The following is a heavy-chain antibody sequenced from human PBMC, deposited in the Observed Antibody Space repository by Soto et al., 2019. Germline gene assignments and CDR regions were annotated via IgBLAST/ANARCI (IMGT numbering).Heavy chain of an antibody. J-gene: IGHJ3*01. CDR2: IIPMFGIP. CDR1: GGTLNKHA. D-gene: IGHD6-19*01. CDR3: ARGGTSGWLKGAYDV. Sequence: QVQLVQSGAEVKKPGSSVKVSCRASGGTLNKHAITWVRRAPGQGLEWLGEIIPMFGIPNYPQKFQGRVTITADDSTNTSHMELIGLTSGDTAVYYCARGGTSGWLKGAYDVWGQGTMVTVSS. V-gene: IGHV1-69*01.